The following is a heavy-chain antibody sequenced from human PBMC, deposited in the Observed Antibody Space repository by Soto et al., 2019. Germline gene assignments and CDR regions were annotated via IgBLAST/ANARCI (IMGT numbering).Heavy chain of an antibody. CDR3: VKEEYSAILTGSKGDASDI. V-gene: IGHV3-30*18. CDR1: GFTFRNYG. J-gene: IGHJ3*02. CDR2: ISHDGIKK. Sequence: QVQLVESGGGVVQPGRSLRLSCAASGFTFRNYGMHWVRQAPGKGLEWVAVISHDGIKKYYADSVKGRFTISRDNSKKSRDVQMNSMRDEDTAVYYCVKEEYSAILTGSKGDASDIWGQGTTVTVSS. D-gene: IGHD3-9*01.